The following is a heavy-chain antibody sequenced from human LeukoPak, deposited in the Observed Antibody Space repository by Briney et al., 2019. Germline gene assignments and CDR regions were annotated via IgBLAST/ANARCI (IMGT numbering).Heavy chain of an antibody. D-gene: IGHD3-10*01. CDR3: ARVLLWFGEPYFDY. J-gene: IGHJ4*02. CDR2: ISSSSSYI. Sequence: GGSLRLSCAASGFTFSSYSVNWVRQAPGKGLEWVSSISSSSSYIYYADSVKGRFTTSRDNAKNSLYLQMNSLRAEDTAVYYCARVLLWFGEPYFDYWGQGTLVTVSS. V-gene: IGHV3-21*01. CDR1: GFTFSSYS.